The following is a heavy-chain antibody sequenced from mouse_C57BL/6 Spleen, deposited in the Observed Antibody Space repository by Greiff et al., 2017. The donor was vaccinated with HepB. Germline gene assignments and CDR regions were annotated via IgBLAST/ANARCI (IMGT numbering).Heavy chain of an antibody. V-gene: IGHV5-9-1*02. Sequence: EVQVVESGEGLVKPGGSLKLSCAASGFTFSSYAMSWVRQTPEKRLEWVAYISSGGDYIYYADTVKGRFTISRDNARNTLYLQMSSLKSEDTAMYYCTRDGSSWVAYWGQGTLVTVSA. CDR2: ISSGGDYI. CDR1: GFTFSSYA. CDR3: TRDGSSWVAY. D-gene: IGHD2-3*01. J-gene: IGHJ3*01.